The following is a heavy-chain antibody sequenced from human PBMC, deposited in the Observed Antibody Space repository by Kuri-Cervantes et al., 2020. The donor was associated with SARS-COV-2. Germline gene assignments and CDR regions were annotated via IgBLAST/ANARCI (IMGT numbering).Heavy chain of an antibody. D-gene: IGHD1-26*01. CDR1: GFTFSDYY. CDR2: ISSSGSTI. Sequence: GESLKISCAASGFTFSDYYMSWIRQAPGKGLEWVSYISSSGSTIYYADSVKGRFTISRDNAKNSLYLQMNSLRAEDTAVYYCARDRRYGGSYPCVFDIWGQGTMVTVSS. CDR3: ARDRRYGGSYPCVFDI. J-gene: IGHJ3*02. V-gene: IGHV3-11*04.